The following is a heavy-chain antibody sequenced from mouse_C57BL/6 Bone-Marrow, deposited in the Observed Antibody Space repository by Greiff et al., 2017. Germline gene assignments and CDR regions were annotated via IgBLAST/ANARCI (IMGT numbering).Heavy chain of an antibody. J-gene: IGHJ3*01. CDR2: IYPGSGNT. CDR1: GYSFTSYY. Sequence: VHLVESGPELVKPGASVKISCKASGYSFTSYYIHWVKQRPGQGLEWIGWIYPGSGNTKYNEKFKGKATLTADTSSSTAYMQLSSLTSEDSAVYYCARGVGFYGVRYSSSFAYWGQGTLVTVSA. V-gene: IGHV1-66*01. CDR3: ARGVGFYGVRYSSSFAY. D-gene: IGHD2-5*01.